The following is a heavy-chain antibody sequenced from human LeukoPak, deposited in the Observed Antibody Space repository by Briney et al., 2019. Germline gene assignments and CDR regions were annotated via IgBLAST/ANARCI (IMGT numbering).Heavy chain of an antibody. CDR2: IYPGDSDT. V-gene: IGHV5-51*01. J-gene: IGHJ4*02. CDR3: ARQRYSSSWSDFDY. D-gene: IGHD6-13*01. Sequence: GESLKISCKGSGYRFTSYWIGWVRQMPGKGAEWMGIIYPGDSDTRYSPSFQGQVAISADKSISTAYLQWSSLKASDTAMYYCARQRYSSSWSDFDYWGQGTLVTVSS. CDR1: GYRFTSYW.